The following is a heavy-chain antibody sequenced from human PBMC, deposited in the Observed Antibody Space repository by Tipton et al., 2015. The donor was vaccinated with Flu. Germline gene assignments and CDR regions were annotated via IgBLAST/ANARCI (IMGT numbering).Heavy chain of an antibody. CDR2: IYYSGST. CDR3: ASIEYYYDSTPLFDY. D-gene: IGHD3-22*01. V-gene: IGHV4-39*01. J-gene: IGHJ4*02. CDR1: GGSISSSSYY. Sequence: TLSLTCTVSGGSISSSSYYWGWIRQPPGKGLEWIGSIYYSGSTYYNPSLKSRVTISVDTSKNQFSLKLSSVTAADTAVYYCASIEYYYDSTPLFDYWGQGTLVTVSS.